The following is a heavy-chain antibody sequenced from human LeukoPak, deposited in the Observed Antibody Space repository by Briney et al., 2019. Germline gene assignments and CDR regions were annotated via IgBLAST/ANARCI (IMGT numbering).Heavy chain of an antibody. V-gene: IGHV3-30*04. Sequence: GGSLRLSCAASGFTFSSYAMHWVRQAPGKGLEWVAVISYDGSNKYYADSVKGRFTISRDNSKNTLYLQMNSLRAEDTAVYYCARDSGYKLRGYFQHWGQGTLVTVSS. J-gene: IGHJ1*01. CDR1: GFTFSSYA. CDR3: ARDSGYKLRGYFQH. CDR2: ISYDGSNK. D-gene: IGHD6-25*01.